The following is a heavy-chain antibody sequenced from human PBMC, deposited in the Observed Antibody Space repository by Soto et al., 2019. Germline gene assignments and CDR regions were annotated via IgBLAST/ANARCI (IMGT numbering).Heavy chain of an antibody. D-gene: IGHD6-13*01. J-gene: IGHJ4*02. CDR2: IDWDDDK. Sequence: SGPTLXXPXQTLXLTCXFSGXXXXXXXXXVXXXXQXPGKALEWLARIDWDDDKYYSTSLKTRLTISKDTSKNQVVLTMTNMDPVDTATYYCARIRVAAASPGFDYWGQGTLVTVSS. CDR3: ARIRVAAASPGFDY. CDR1: GXXXXXXXXX. V-gene: IGHV2-70*11.